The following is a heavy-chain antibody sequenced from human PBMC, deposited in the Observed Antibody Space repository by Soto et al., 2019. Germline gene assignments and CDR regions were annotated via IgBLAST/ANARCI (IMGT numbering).Heavy chain of an antibody. CDR1: GGTFSIYG. D-gene: IGHD2-8*02. V-gene: IGHV1-69*01. J-gene: IGHJ6*02. CDR2: SIPILTTP. CDR3: ATSVGIAPSGVDGMDV. Sequence: QVQLVQSGAEVKKTGSSVKVSCKASGGTFSIYGFSWVRQAPGQGPEWIGGSIPILTTPNYAEKFQGRVTIVADESTTTVYMELSSLKLEDTAVYYCATSVGIAPSGVDGMDVWGQGTSGTVS.